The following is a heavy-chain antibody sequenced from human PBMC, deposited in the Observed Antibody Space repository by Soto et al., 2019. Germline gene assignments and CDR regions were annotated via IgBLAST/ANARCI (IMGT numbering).Heavy chain of an antibody. CDR3: GGDEMATTPGSYSGIEV. CDR2: ISYDGSNK. J-gene: IGHJ6*02. D-gene: IGHD5-12*01. Sequence: QVQLVESGGGVVQPGRSLKLSCAASGFTFSSYAMHWVRQAPGKGLEWVAVISYDGSNKYYTDSVKGRFTISRDNSKNSLHLQMDRVGAEDTAVCYGGGDEMATTPGSYSGIEVWGQGHTVNVSS. V-gene: IGHV3-30-3*01. CDR1: GFTFSSYA.